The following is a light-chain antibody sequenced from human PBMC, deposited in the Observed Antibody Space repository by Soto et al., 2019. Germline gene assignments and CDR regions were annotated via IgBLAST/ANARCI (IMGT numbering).Light chain of an antibody. Sequence: QSALAQPSSVSGSPGQSITISCTGTSTDVGGYNYVSWYQHHSGKAPKLLIYEVSNRPSGVSNRFSGSKSGNTASLTISGLQAEDEADYYCSSYTSSSTPHVVFGGGTKLTVL. CDR1: STDVGGYNY. CDR2: EVS. V-gene: IGLV2-14*01. CDR3: SSYTSSSTPHVV. J-gene: IGLJ2*01.